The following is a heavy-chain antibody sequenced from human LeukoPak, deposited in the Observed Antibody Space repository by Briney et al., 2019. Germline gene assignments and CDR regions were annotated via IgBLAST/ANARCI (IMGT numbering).Heavy chain of an antibody. CDR1: GGSISSGNYY. CDR2: IYTSGRT. V-gene: IGHV4-61*02. Sequence: SETLSLTCTVSGGSISSGNYYWCWIRQPAGKGLEWIGRIYTSGRTNYNPSLKSRLTISVDTSKNQFSLKLSSVTAADTAVYYCARDASGSRYVSENWFDPWGQGTRVTVSS. CDR3: ARDASGSRYVSENWFDP. D-gene: IGHD1-14*01. J-gene: IGHJ5*02.